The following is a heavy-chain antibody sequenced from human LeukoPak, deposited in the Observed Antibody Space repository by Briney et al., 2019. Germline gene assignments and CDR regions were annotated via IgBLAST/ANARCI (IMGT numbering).Heavy chain of an antibody. Sequence: ASVKVSCKASGYTFTSYYMHWVRQAPGQGLEWMGIINPSGGSTSYAQKFQGRVIMTRDTSTSTVYMELSSLRSEDTAVYYCARALHHYYDSSGYDAFDIWGQGTMVTVSS. CDR1: GYTFTSYY. J-gene: IGHJ3*02. CDR3: ARALHHYYDSSGYDAFDI. CDR2: INPSGGST. V-gene: IGHV1-46*01. D-gene: IGHD3-22*01.